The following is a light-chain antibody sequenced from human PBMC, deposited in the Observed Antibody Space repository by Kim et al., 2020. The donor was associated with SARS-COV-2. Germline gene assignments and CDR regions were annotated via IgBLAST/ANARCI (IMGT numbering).Light chain of an antibody. Sequence: ASVGDRVTITCRASQRISNWLAWYQQKPGKAPKLMIYKASTLESGVPSRFSGSGSGTEFTLTISSLQPDDFATYYCQQYSDYSRTFGQGTKVDIK. CDR1: QRISNW. J-gene: IGKJ1*01. V-gene: IGKV1-5*03. CDR2: KAS. CDR3: QQYSDYSRT.